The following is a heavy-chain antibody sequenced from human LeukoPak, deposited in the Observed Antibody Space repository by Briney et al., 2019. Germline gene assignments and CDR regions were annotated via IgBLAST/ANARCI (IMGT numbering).Heavy chain of an antibody. CDR3: ARADPYDILTGYYTGAFDI. CDR2: IYYSGSP. Sequence: SETLSLTCTVPGGSISSYYWRWIRQPPGEGLEWVGYIYYSGSPNYNSSLKSRVTISVDTSKNQSSLKLSSVTAADTAVYYCARADPYDILTGYYTGAFDIWGQGKMVTVSS. D-gene: IGHD3-9*01. V-gene: IGHV4-59*01. CDR1: GGSISSYY. J-gene: IGHJ3*02.